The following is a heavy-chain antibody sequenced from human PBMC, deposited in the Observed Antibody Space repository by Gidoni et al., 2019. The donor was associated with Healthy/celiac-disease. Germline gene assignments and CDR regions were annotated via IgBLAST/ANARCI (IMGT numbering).Heavy chain of an antibody. CDR3: ARMREGSGWYWFDP. Sequence: QVTLRESGPALVKPTQTLTLTCTFSGFSLSTSGMCVSWIRQPPGKALEWLASIDWDDDKYYSTSLKTRLTISKDTSKNQVVLTMTNMDPVDTATYYCARMREGSGWYWFDPWGQGTLVTVSS. V-gene: IGHV2-70*15. J-gene: IGHJ5*02. D-gene: IGHD6-19*01. CDR2: IDWDDDK. CDR1: GFSLSTSGMC.